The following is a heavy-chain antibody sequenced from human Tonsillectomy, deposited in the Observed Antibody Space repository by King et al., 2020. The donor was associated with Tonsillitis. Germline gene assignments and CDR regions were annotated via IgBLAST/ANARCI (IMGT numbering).Heavy chain of an antibody. CDR1: GFTVSFNS. Sequence: VQLVESGGGLVQPGGSLRLSCAASGFTVSFNSMSWVLQAPGKGLEWVSVIYSGGSTYYADSVKGRFSISRDNSKNTLYLQMNSLRAEDTAVYYCARDPAAAAIFDYWGQGTLVTVSS. V-gene: IGHV3-66*01. CDR3: ARDPAAAAIFDY. D-gene: IGHD6-13*01. J-gene: IGHJ4*02. CDR2: IYSGGST.